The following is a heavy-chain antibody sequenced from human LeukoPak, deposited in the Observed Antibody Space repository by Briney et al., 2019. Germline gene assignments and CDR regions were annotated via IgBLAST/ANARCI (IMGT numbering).Heavy chain of an antibody. J-gene: IGHJ3*02. Sequence: PGGSLRLSCAASGFTFDDYAMHWVRQAPGKGLEWVSGISWNSGSIGYADSVKGRFTISRDNAKNSLYLQMNSLRAEDTALYYCAKDTYSSSWYLAFDIWGQGTMVTVSS. CDR1: GFTFDDYA. CDR3: AKDTYSSSWYLAFDI. D-gene: IGHD6-13*01. V-gene: IGHV3-9*01. CDR2: ISWNSGSI.